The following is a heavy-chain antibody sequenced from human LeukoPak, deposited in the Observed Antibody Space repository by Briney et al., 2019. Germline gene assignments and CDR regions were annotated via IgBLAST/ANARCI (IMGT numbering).Heavy chain of an antibody. V-gene: IGHV3-30*18. CDR3: AKAAISWYFYYYYMDI. J-gene: IGHJ6*03. Sequence: PGGSLRLSCAASGFTFSTYGMHWVRQAPGKGLEWVAVISYDGSNKYYADSVKGRFTISRDNSKNTLYLQMNSLRAEDTAVYYCAKAAISWYFYYYYMDIWGKGTTVTVSS. CDR2: ISYDGSNK. CDR1: GFTFSTYG. D-gene: IGHD6-13*01.